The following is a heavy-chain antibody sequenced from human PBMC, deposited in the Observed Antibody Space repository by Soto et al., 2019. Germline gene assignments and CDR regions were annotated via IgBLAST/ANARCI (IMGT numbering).Heavy chain of an antibody. Sequence: LPLVQSAAEVKKPGASVRVSCKASGYPFIKYGISWIRQAPEQGLEWMGWIKVDSGYTNYAQKFQGRVTMTTDTSSDTAFMELRSLRSDDTAVYYCATSYDSGFDPWGQGTLVSVSS. CDR1: GYPFIKYG. V-gene: IGHV1-18*04. CDR3: ATSYDSGFDP. J-gene: IGHJ5*02. D-gene: IGHD5-12*01. CDR2: IKVDSGYT.